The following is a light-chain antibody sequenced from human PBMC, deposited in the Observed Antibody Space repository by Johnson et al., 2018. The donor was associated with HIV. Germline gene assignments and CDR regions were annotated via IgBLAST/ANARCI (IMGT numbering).Light chain of an antibody. CDR2: DDI. CDR1: GSNIGDNY. CDR3: GTWDSSLSAGGV. Sequence: QSVLTQPPSVSAAPGQKVTISCSGIGSNIGDNYVSWYQHLPGTAPRLLIYDDIKRPSGIRDRFSGSKSGTSATLGITGLQTGDEADYYCGTWDSSLSAGGVFGTGTKVTVL. V-gene: IGLV1-51*01. J-gene: IGLJ1*01.